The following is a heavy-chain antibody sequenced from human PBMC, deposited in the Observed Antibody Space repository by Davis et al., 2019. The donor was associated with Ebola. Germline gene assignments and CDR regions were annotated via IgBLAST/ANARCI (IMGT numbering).Heavy chain of an antibody. J-gene: IGHJ3*02. V-gene: IGHV5-51*01. Sequence: GESLKISCKGSGYSFSTYWIGWVRQMPGKGLEWMGIIYPDDSDTGYSPFFQGQVTISADKSISTAYLEWTGLKASDTAMYYCASLRRTITGMDDAFDIWGQGTMVTVSS. D-gene: IGHD2-8*02. CDR2: IYPDDSDT. CDR3: ASLRRTITGMDDAFDI. CDR1: GYSFSTYW.